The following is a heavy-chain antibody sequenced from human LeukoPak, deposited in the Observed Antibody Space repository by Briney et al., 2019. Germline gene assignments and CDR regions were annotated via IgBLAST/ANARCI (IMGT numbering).Heavy chain of an antibody. V-gene: IGHV4-59*08. J-gene: IGHJ3*01. CDR1: GGSISTYY. CDR2: IHYSGAI. D-gene: IGHD3-10*01. CDR3: ARYGSGAYALDV. Sequence: PSETLSLTCTVSGGSISTYYWSWIRQPPGKGPEWIAHIHYSGAIKYNPSLKSRVSMSVDTSKNQFSLRLSSVTAADTAVYYCARYGSGAYALDVWGQGTMVTVSS.